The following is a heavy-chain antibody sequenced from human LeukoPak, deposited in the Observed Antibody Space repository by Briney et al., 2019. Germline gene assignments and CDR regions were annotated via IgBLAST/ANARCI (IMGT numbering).Heavy chain of an antibody. CDR1: GYSFTNYW. J-gene: IGHJ5*02. CDR2: IDPSDSYF. CDR3: ARHWDDCSGGSCYSNWFDP. Sequence: GESLRISCKGSGYSFTNYWISWVRQMLGKGLECMGRIDPSDSYFNYSPSFQGHVTISADKSINTAYLQWSSLKASDTSMYYCARHWDDCSGGSCYSNWFDPWGQGTLVTVSS. D-gene: IGHD2-15*01. V-gene: IGHV5-10-1*01.